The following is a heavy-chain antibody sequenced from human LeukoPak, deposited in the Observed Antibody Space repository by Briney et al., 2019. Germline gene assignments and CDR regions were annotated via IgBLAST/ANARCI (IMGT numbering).Heavy chain of an antibody. CDR2: ISSSSYI. J-gene: IGHJ6*03. CDR3: ARDSAGYSSSWHYYMDV. Sequence: PGGSLRLSCAASGFTFSSYSMNWVRQAPGKGLEWVSYISSSSYIYYADSVKGRFTISRDNAKNSLYLQMNSLRAEDTAVYYCARDSAGYSSSWHYYMDVWGKGTTVTVSS. CDR1: GFTFSSYS. D-gene: IGHD6-13*01. V-gene: IGHV3-21*05.